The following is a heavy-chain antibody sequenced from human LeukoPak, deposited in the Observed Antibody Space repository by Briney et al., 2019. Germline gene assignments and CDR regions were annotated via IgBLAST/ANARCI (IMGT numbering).Heavy chain of an antibody. CDR3: GRSSWYQSFDY. D-gene: IGHD6-13*01. Sequence: GGSLRLSCAASGFTFSSYAMSWVRQAPGKGLEWVSAISGSGGSTYYADSVKGRFTISRDNSKNTLYLQMNSLRAEVTAVYYCGRSSWYQSFDYWGQGTLVTVSS. CDR1: GFTFSSYA. J-gene: IGHJ4*02. CDR2: ISGSGGST. V-gene: IGHV3-23*01.